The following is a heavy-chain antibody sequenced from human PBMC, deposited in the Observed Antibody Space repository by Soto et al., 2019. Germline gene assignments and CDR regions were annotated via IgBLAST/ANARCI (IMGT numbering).Heavy chain of an antibody. CDR2: IYYSGST. Sequence: SETLSLTCTVSGGSISSSSYYWGWIRQPPGKGLEWIGSIYYSGSTYYNPYLKSRVTISVDTSKNQFSLKLSSVTAADTAVYYCARVERFGDPLDYWGQGTLVTVSS. V-gene: IGHV4-39*01. D-gene: IGHD3-10*01. J-gene: IGHJ4*02. CDR1: GGSISSSSYY. CDR3: ARVERFGDPLDY.